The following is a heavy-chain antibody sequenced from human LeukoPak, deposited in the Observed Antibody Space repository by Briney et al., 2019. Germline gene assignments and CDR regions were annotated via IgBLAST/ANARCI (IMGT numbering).Heavy chain of an antibody. CDR3: AREALIAVAGRNYYYYMDV. CDR1: GFTFSSYA. V-gene: IGHV3-64*01. J-gene: IGHJ6*03. CDR2: ISSNGGST. Sequence: SGGSLRLSCAASGFTFSSYAMHWVRQAPGKGLEYVSAISSNGGSTYYANSVKGRFTISRDNSKNTLYLQMGSLRAEDMAVYYCAREALIAVAGRNYYYYMDVWGKGTTVTVSS. D-gene: IGHD6-19*01.